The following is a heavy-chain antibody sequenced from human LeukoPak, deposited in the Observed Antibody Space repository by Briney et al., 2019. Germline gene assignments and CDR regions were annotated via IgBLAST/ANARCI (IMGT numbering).Heavy chain of an antibody. CDR1: GYSISSGYY. J-gene: IGHJ4*02. Sequence: PSETLSLTCAVSGYSISSGYYWGWIRQPPGKGLEWIGSIYHSGSTYYNPSLKSRVTISVDTSKNQFSLKLSSVTAADTAVYYCAREQSGYSSGLGTSDYWGQGTLVTVSS. D-gene: IGHD6-19*01. CDR3: AREQSGYSSGLGTSDY. CDR2: IYHSGST. V-gene: IGHV4-38-2*02.